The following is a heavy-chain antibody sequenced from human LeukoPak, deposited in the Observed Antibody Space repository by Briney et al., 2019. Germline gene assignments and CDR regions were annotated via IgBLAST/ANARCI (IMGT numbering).Heavy chain of an antibody. CDR1: GGSISSYY. CDR3: ARAEPGYDILTGYYPSYFDY. D-gene: IGHD3-9*01. Sequence: SETLSLTCTVSGGSISSYYWSWIRQPPGKGLERIGYIYYSGSTNYNPSLKSRVTISVDTSKNQFSLKLSSVTAADTAVYYCARAEPGYDILTGYYPSYFDYWGQGTLVTVSS. J-gene: IGHJ4*02. V-gene: IGHV4-59*01. CDR2: IYYSGST.